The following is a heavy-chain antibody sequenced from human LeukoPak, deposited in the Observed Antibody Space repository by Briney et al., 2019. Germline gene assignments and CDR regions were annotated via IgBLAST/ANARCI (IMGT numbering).Heavy chain of an antibody. CDR3: ARDHSSGLYQDDALDI. V-gene: IGHV4-4*02. D-gene: IGHD6-19*01. J-gene: IGHJ3*02. CDR1: GGSISSSNW. Sequence: PSETLSLTCAVSGGSISSSNWWSWVRQPPEKGLEWIGEIYHSGSTNYNPSLKSRVTISVDTSKNQFSLKLSSVTAADTAVYYCARDHSSGLYQDDALDIWGQGTMVTVSS. CDR2: IYHSGST.